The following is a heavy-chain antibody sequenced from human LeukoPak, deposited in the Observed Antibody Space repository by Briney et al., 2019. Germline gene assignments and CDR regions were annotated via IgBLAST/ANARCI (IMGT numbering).Heavy chain of an antibody. CDR3: ARDTGVVIFDY. V-gene: IGHV4-59*01. CDR2: IYYSGST. Sequence: PSETLSLTCTVSGGSISSYHWSWIRQPPGKGLEWIGYIYYSGSTNYNPSLKSRVTISVDTSKNQFSLKLSSVTAADTAVYYCARDTGVVIFDYWGQGTLVTVSS. CDR1: GGSISSYH. D-gene: IGHD3-3*01. J-gene: IGHJ4*02.